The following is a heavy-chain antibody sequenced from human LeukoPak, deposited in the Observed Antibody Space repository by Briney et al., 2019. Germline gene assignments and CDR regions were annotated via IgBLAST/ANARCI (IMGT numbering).Heavy chain of an antibody. D-gene: IGHD2-21*01. CDR1: GASISTYY. J-gene: IGHJ3*02. CDR3: ARHKGGDNHPLDI. CDR2: IYNSVNT. V-gene: IGHV4-59*08. Sequence: SETLSLTCTVSGASISTYYWSWIRQPPEKGLEWIAYIYNSVNTNYNPSLRSRVTISVDTPKNQFSLKMSSVAAADTAVYYCARHKGGDNHPLDIWGQGTMVTVSS.